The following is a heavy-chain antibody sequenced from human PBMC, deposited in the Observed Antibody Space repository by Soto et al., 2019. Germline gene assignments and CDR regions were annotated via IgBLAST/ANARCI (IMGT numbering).Heavy chain of an antibody. CDR2: ISSSSSYI. D-gene: IGHD5-18*01. CDR3: AREGYSYGYVFDY. J-gene: IGHJ4*02. CDR1: GFTFSSYS. Sequence: XESLSLSCAASGFTFSSYSMNWVRQAPGKGLEWVSSISSSSSYIYYADSVKGRFTISRDNAKNSLYLQMNSLRAEDTAVYYCAREGYSYGYVFDYWGQGTLVTV. V-gene: IGHV3-21*01.